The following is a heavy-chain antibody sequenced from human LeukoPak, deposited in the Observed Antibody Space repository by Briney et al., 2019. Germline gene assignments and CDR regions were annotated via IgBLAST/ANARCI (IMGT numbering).Heavy chain of an antibody. Sequence: PGGSLRLSCAASGFTFSSYGMHWVRQAPGKGLEWVAFIRYDGSNKYYADSVKGRFTISRDNSKNTLYLQMNSLRGEDTAIYYCAKSGTRYFDWLYHWGQGALVTVSS. J-gene: IGHJ5*02. CDR1: GFTFSSYG. CDR3: AKSGTRYFDWLYH. CDR2: IRYDGSNK. D-gene: IGHD3-9*01. V-gene: IGHV3-30*02.